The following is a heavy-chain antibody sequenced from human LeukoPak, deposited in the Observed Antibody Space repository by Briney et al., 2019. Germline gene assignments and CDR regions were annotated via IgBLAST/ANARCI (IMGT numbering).Heavy chain of an antibody. CDR1: GGIFSSYG. CDR3: ATLSSGWYGGIFDY. CDR2: IIPIFDTA. J-gene: IGHJ4*02. D-gene: IGHD6-19*01. V-gene: IGHV1-69*06. Sequence: SVKVSCKASGGIFSSYGISWVRQAPGQGLEWMGEIIPIFDTANYAQKFQGRVTMTEDTSTGTAYMELSSLRSEDTAVYYCATLSSGWYGGIFDYWGQGTLVTVSS.